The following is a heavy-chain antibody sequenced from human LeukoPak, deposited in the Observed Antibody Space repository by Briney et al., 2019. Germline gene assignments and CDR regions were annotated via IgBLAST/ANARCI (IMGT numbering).Heavy chain of an antibody. V-gene: IGHV4-34*01. CDR2: INHSGST. D-gene: IGHD3-22*01. CDR3: ASLTMIVVP. Sequence: SETLSLTCAVYGGSFSGYYWSWIRQPPGKGLEGIGEINHSGSTNYNPSLKSRATISVDTSKNQFSLKLSSVAAADTAVYYCASLTMIVVPWGQGTLVTVSS. CDR1: GGSFSGYY. J-gene: IGHJ5*02.